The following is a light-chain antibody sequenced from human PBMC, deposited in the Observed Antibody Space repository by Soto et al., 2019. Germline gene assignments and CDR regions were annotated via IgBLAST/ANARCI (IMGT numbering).Light chain of an antibody. J-gene: IGKJ1*01. CDR1: QSVSTN. V-gene: IGKV3-15*01. Sequence: EIVLTQSPVTLSVSPGESATLSCRASQSVSTNLAWYQQQPGQAPRLLIYGAYTRATAVPDRFSGSGSGTDFTLTSSSLQTEDVAGYYCQQYHSWRSFGQGTKVESK. CDR2: GAY. CDR3: QQYHSWRS.